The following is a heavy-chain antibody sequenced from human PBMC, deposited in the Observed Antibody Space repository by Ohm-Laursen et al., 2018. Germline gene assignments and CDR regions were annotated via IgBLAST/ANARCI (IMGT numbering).Heavy chain of an antibody. J-gene: IGHJ4*02. V-gene: IGHV1-18*01. D-gene: IGHD3-10*01. CDR1: GYTFDSFG. CDR3: ARGDTYGFDY. Sequence: ASVKVSCKASGYTFDSFGITWVRQAPGQGLEWMGWISPYSGQTKYALKLQGRVTMTTDTSTSTSYMDVRGLRSDDTAVYYCARGDTYGFDYWGQGTLVTVSS. CDR2: ISPYSGQT.